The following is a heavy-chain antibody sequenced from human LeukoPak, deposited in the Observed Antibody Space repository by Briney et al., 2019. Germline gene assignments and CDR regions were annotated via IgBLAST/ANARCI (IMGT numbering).Heavy chain of an antibody. CDR1: GFTFSTSW. J-gene: IGHJ4*02. CDR2: IKEDGTEK. V-gene: IGHV3-7*01. D-gene: IGHD3-10*01. CDR3: ARTYGSGSSYRHFDS. Sequence: GMSLRLSCAASGFTFSTSWMTWVRQTPGKGLEWVANIKEDGTEKNYVDSVKGRFTISRNNTNNSLYLQMNGLRAEDTALYYCARTYGSGSSYRHFDSWGQGTPVTVSS.